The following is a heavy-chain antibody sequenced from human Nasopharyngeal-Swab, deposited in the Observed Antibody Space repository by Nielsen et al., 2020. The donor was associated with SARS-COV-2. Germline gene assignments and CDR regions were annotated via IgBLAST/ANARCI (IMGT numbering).Heavy chain of an antibody. CDR2: ISAYNGNT. Sequence: ASVKVSCKASGYTFTSNGISWVRQAPGQGLEWMGWISAYNGNTNYAQKLQGRVTMTTDTSTSTAYMELRSLRSDDTAVYYCARDRPWCSGGSCYDDYYYGMDVWGQGTTVTVSS. V-gene: IGHV1-18*04. CDR3: ARDRPWCSGGSCYDDYYYGMDV. CDR1: GYTFTSNG. J-gene: IGHJ6*02. D-gene: IGHD2-15*01.